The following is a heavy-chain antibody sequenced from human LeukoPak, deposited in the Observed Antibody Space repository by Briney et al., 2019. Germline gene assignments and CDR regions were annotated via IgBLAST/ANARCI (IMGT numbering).Heavy chain of an antibody. V-gene: IGHV3-66*01. CDR1: GFTVSINY. CDR2: IYSGGNT. D-gene: IGHD5-18*01. J-gene: IGHJ4*02. CDR3: ARVGRGSTYGYVDY. Sequence: GGSLRLSCAASGFTVSINYMSWVRQAPGKGLEWVSVIYSGGNTYYADSGKGRFTISKDNYKNMVFLQMNSLRAEDTAVYYCARVGRGSTYGYVDYWGQGTLVIVSA.